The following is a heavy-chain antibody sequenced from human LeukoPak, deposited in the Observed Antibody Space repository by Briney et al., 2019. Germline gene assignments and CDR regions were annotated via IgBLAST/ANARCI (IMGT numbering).Heavy chain of an antibody. CDR2: IYYTGST. CDR3: ARHTGYISGEYSNYEDS. V-gene: IGHV4-38-2*01. Sequence: SETLSLTCAVSGYSISSGYYWGWIRQPPGKGLEWIGSIYYTGSTYYNPSLKSRVTISVDTSKNQFSLKLTSVTAADTALYYCARHTGYISGEYSNYEDSWGQGTLVTVSS. CDR1: GYSISSGYY. D-gene: IGHD4-11*01. J-gene: IGHJ4*02.